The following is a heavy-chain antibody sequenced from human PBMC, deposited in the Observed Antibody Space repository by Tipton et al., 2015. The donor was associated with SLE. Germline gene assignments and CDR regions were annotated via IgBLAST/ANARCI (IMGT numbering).Heavy chain of an antibody. CDR2: INPNSGGT. CDR1: GYTFTGYY. V-gene: IGHV1-2*02. J-gene: IGHJ6*02. CDR3: ARDRGEWGSSSSYYYYGMDV. D-gene: IGHD6-6*01. Sequence: QLVQSGAEVKKPGASVKVSCKASGYTFTGYYMHWVRQAPGQGLEWMGWINPNSGGTNYAQKFQGRVTMTRDTSISTAYMELSRLRSDDTAVYYCARDRGEWGSSSSYYYYGMDVWGQGTTVTVSS.